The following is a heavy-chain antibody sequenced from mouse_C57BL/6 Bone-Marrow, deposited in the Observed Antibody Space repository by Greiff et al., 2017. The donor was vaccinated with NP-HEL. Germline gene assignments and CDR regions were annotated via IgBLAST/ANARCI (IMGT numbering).Heavy chain of an antibody. V-gene: IGHV3-6*01. J-gene: IGHJ3*01. CDR2: ISYDGSN. D-gene: IGHD2-1*01. CDR3: AIYRGFAY. Sequence: EVQLQESGPGLVKPSQSLSLTCSVTGYSITSGYYWNWIRQFPGNKLEWMGYISYDGSNNYNPSLKNRISITRDTSKNQFFLKLNSVTTEDTATYYCAIYRGFAYWGQGTLVTVSA. CDR1: GYSITSGYY.